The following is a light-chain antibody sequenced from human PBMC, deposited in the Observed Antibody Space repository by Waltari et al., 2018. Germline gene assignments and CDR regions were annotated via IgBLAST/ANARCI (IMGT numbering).Light chain of an antibody. J-gene: IGKJ4*01. CDR2: ATS. CDR3: QQYNNWPPAT. CDR1: QSVSSN. V-gene: IGKV3-15*01. Sequence: EIVMTQSPATLSVSPGDRATLSCRASQSVSSNLAWYQQKPGQAPRHLIYATSTRATGVPDRFSGSGSETEFTLTISSLQSEDFAVYYCQQYNNWPPATFGGGTKVEIK.